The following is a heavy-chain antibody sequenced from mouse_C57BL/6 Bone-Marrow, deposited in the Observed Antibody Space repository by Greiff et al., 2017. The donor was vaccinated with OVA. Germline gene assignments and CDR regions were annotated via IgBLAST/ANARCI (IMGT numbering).Heavy chain of an antibody. V-gene: IGHV1-61*01. CDR2: IYPSDSDT. Sequence: VQLQQPGAELVRPGSSVKLSCKASGYTFTSYWMDWVKQRPGQGLEWIGNIYPSDSDTHYNQKFKDKATLTVDKSSSTAYMQLSSLTSEDSAVYYGARVIYDGYSWFAYWGQGTLVTVSA. J-gene: IGHJ3*01. CDR1: GYTFTSYW. CDR3: ARVIYDGYSWFAY. D-gene: IGHD2-3*01.